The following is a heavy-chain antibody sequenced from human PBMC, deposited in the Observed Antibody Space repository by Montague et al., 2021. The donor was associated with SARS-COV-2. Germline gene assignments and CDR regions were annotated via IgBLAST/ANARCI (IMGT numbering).Heavy chain of an antibody. CDR2: TYAGGGT. CDR3: ASGLGYGDYGDY. V-gene: IGHV3-53*01. J-gene: IGHJ4*02. Sequence: SLRLSCAASGLTVNGNFMTWVRQAPGKGLEWVSVTYAGGGTDYADSVKGRFTVSRDNSKNTLYLQMNSLRVDDTALYYRASGLGYGDYGDYWGQGTLVTVSS. CDR1: GLTVNGNF. D-gene: IGHD4-17*01.